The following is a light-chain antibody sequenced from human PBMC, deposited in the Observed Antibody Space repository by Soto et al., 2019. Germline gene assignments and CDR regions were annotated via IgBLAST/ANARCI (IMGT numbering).Light chain of an antibody. J-gene: IGKJ2*01. Sequence: EIVLTQSPGTLSLSPGERATLSCRASQSVTSGFLAWYQQKPGQAPRLLIYGAASRATGIPDRFSGSGSGTDFTLTISRLEPEDFAVYFCQQYGRSPRTFGQGTKLEIK. CDR3: QQYGRSPRT. V-gene: IGKV3-20*01. CDR2: GAA. CDR1: QSVTSGF.